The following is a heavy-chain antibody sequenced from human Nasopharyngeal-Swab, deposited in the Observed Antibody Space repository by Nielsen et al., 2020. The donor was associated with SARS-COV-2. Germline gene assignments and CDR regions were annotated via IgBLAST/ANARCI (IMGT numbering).Heavy chain of an antibody. CDR2: IYGGGTT. Sequence: VRQAPGKGLEWVSVIYGGGTTEYADSVRGRFTISRDRSGNTLYLQMNSLRADDMAIYYCARDPRGDGYSFFDYWGQGTEVTVSS. CDR3: ARDPRGDGYSFFDY. D-gene: IGHD5-24*01. V-gene: IGHV3-53*01. J-gene: IGHJ4*02.